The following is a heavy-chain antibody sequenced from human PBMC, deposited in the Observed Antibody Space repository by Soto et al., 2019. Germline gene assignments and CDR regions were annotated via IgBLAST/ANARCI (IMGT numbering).Heavy chain of an antibody. V-gene: IGHV3-74*01. CDR2: INSDGSST. CDR3: ARVGDYYYGMDV. CDR1: GFTFSSYW. Sequence: LRLSCAASGFTFSSYWMHWVRQAPGKGLVWVSRINSDGSSTSYADSVKGRFTISRDNAKNTLYLQMNSLRAEDTAVYYCARVGDYYYGMDVWGQGTTVTVSS. D-gene: IGHD3-10*01. J-gene: IGHJ6*02.